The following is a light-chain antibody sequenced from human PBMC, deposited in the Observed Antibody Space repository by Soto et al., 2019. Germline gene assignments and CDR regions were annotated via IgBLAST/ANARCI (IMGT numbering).Light chain of an antibody. CDR3: CSYAGSYTYG. Sequence: HSVLTKPRSVSASPGQSVTISCTGTISDVGGYNYVSWYQQHPGKAPKLMIYDVSKRPSGVPDRFSASKSGNTASLNISGLQAEDEADYYCCSYAGSYTYGFGTGTKVDVL. CDR2: DVS. V-gene: IGLV2-11*01. CDR1: ISDVGGYNY. J-gene: IGLJ1*01.